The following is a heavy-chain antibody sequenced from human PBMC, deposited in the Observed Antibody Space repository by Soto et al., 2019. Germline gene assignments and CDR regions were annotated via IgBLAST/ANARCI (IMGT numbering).Heavy chain of an antibody. V-gene: IGHV1-46*01. CDR2: INPSGGST. D-gene: IGHD3-10*01. CDR3: ARARGMVRGVTSPNYYYGMDV. Sequence: ASVKVSCKASGYTFTSYYMHWVRQAPGQGLEWMGIINPSGGSTSYAQKFQGRVTMTRDTSTSTVYMGLSSLRSEDTAVYYCARARGMVRGVTSPNYYYGMDVWGQGTTVTVSS. J-gene: IGHJ6*02. CDR1: GYTFTSYY.